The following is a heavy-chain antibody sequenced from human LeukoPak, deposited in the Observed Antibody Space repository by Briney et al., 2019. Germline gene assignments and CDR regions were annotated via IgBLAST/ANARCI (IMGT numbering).Heavy chain of an antibody. J-gene: IGHJ4*02. D-gene: IGHD3-22*01. CDR3: ARSHDGSGYYRIPLDY. Sequence: SETLSLTCAVYGGSFSGYYWSWIRQPPGKGLEWIGEINHSGSTNYNPSLKSRVTISVDTSKNQFSLKLSSVTAADTAVYYCARSHDGSGYYRIPLDYWGQGTLVTVSS. V-gene: IGHV4-34*01. CDR2: INHSGST. CDR1: GGSFSGYY.